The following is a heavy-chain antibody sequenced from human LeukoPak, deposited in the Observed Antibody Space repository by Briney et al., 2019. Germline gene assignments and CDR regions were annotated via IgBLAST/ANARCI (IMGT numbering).Heavy chain of an antibody. CDR2: IFSSGTT. J-gene: IGHJ6*02. Sequence: SETLSLTCTVSSGSISTYYWSWIRQLAGKGLEWIGRIFSSGTTNYNPSLESRVTMSVDTSKNQFSLKLTSVTAADTAVYYCARGRDYYGSGSYRRGYYYGMDVWGQGTTVIVSS. CDR3: ARGRDYYGSGSYRRGYYYGMDV. D-gene: IGHD3-10*01. CDR1: SGSISTYY. V-gene: IGHV4-4*07.